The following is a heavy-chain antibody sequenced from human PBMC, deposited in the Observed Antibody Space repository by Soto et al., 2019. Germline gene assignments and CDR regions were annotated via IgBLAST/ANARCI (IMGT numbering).Heavy chain of an antibody. J-gene: IGHJ6*02. CDR1: GFTFSSYA. CDR2: ISYDGSNK. V-gene: IGHV3-30-3*01. CDR3: ARGGGGYYYYGMDV. Sequence: QVQLVESGGGVVQPGRSLRLSCAASGFTFSSYAMHWVRQAPGKGLEWVAAISYDGSNKYYADSVKGRFIISRDNSKNTLYLQMNSLRPEDTAVYYCARGGGGYYYYGMDVWGQGTTVTVSS. D-gene: IGHD2-15*01.